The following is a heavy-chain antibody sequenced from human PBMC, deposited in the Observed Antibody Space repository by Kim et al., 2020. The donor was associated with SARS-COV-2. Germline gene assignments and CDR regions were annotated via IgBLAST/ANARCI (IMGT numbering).Heavy chain of an antibody. V-gene: IGHV3-53*04. CDR1: GFTFSSNY. J-gene: IGHJ3*02. Sequence: GGSLRLSCAASGFTFSSNYMSWVRQAPGKGLEWVSVIYNGGSTYYSDSVKGRFTISTHNSKNTPNIQMNSLRAEDTAVYYCARAQNRASAVYAFEIWGQGTKVTVSS. CDR2: IYNGGST. CDR3: ARAQNRASAVYAFEI.